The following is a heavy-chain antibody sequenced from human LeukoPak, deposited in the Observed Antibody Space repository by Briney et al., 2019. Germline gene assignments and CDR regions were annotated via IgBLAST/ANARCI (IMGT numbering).Heavy chain of an antibody. CDR3: AKDYIVVVPAAMGTDGMDV. CDR2: ISGSGGST. D-gene: IGHD2-2*01. Sequence: PGGSLRLYCAASGFTFSSYALSWVRQAPGKGLEWVSAISGSGGSTYYADSVKGRFTISRDNSKNTLYLQMNSLRAEDTAVYYCAKDYIVVVPAAMGTDGMDVWGRGTTVTVSS. CDR1: GFTFSSYA. J-gene: IGHJ6*04. V-gene: IGHV3-23*01.